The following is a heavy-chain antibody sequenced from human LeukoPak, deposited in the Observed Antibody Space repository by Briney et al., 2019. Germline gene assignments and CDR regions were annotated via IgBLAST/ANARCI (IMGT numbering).Heavy chain of an antibody. CDR1: GDSISTSDYH. V-gene: IGHV4-39*07. Sequence: SETLSLTCTVSGDSISTSDYHWGWMRQPPGKGPEWIGTLYHSGSTHYNPSLESRITISVDTSKNQFSLKLSSVTAADTAVYYCARGGFWSGSYYYYYMDVWGKGTTVTVSS. CDR3: ARGGFWSGSYYYYYMDV. J-gene: IGHJ6*03. D-gene: IGHD3-3*01. CDR2: LYHSGST.